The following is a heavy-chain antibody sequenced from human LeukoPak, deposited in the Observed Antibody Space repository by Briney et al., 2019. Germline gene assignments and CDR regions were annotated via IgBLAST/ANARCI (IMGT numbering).Heavy chain of an antibody. CDR2: ISSSSSYI. CDR3: ARVLLLGSDAFDI. V-gene: IGHV3-21*01. CDR1: GFTFSSYS. D-gene: IGHD3-10*01. Sequence: GGSLRLSCAASGFTFSSYSMNWVRQAPGKGLEWVSSISSSSSYIYYADSVKGRFTISRDNAKNSLYLQMNSLRAEDTAVYYCARVLLLGSDAFDIWGQGTMVTVSS. J-gene: IGHJ3*02.